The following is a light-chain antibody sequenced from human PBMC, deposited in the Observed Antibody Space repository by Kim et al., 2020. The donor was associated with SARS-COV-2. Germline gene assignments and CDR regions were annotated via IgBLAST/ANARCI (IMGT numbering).Light chain of an antibody. CDR2: LNSDGSH. V-gene: IGLV4-69*01. CDR1: SGHSSYA. J-gene: IGLJ3*02. CDR3: QTWGTGIHWV. Sequence: VKITGTLSSGHSSYAIAWHQQQPEKGPRYLMKLNSDGSHSKGDGIPDRFSGSSSGAERYLTISSLQSEDEADYYCQTWGTGIHWVFGGGTKLTVL.